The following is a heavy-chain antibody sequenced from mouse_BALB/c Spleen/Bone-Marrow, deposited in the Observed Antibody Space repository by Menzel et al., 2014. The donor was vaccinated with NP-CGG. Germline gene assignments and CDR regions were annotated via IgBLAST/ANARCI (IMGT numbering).Heavy chain of an antibody. J-gene: IGHJ2*01. CDR2: INPDSRTI. CDR3: ARPDYYGYLNY. V-gene: IGHV4-1*02. Sequence: DVQLQESGGGLVQPGGSLKLSCAASGLDFSRYWMSWVRQAPGKGLEWIGEINPDSRTINYTPSLKDKFIISRDNAKNTLYLRLNKVRSEDTALYYCARPDYYGYLNYWGQGTTLTVSS. CDR1: GLDFSRYW. D-gene: IGHD1-1*01.